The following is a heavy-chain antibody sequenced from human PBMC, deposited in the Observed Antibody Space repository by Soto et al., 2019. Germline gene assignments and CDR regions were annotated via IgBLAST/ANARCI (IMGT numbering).Heavy chain of an antibody. CDR1: GFSLSTRGVG. J-gene: IGHJ5*02. CDR2: IYWDDNK. D-gene: IGHD3-10*01. V-gene: IGHV2-5*02. Sequence: QITLKESGPTLVKPTQTLTLTCTFSGFSLSTRGVGVGWIRQPPGKALEWLTLIYWDDNKRYRPPLKSSLTITKDTAKTQVVLTMTNTDPADTATYSCARTYYYGQNWFAPWGQGTLVTGSS. CDR3: ARTYYYGQNWFAP.